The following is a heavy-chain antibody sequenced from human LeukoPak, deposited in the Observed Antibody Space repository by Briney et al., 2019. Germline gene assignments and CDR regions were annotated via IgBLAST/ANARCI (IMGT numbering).Heavy chain of an antibody. CDR2: ISGGGGST. Sequence: GGSLRLSCAASGLTFSNAWMSWVRQAPGKGLEWVSTISGGGGSTYHADSVKGRFTISRDNSKNTLYLQMNSLRAEDTAIYYCANQLQLVHYDFQRWGQGTLVTVSS. CDR1: GLTFSNAW. J-gene: IGHJ1*01. D-gene: IGHD6-13*01. V-gene: IGHV3-23*01. CDR3: ANQLQLVHYDFQR.